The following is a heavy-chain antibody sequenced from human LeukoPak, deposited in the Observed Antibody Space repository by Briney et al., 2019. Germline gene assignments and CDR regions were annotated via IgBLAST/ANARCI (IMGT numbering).Heavy chain of an antibody. CDR1: GYTFTSYG. CDR3: ARNDVLLWFGELSS. CDR2: ISAYNGNT. Sequence: ASVKVSCKASGYTFTSYGISWVRQAPGQGLEWMGWISAYNGNTNYAQKLQGRVTMTTDTSTSTAYMELRSLRSDDTAVYYCARNDVLLWFGELSSWGQGTLVTVSS. D-gene: IGHD3-10*01. J-gene: IGHJ5*02. V-gene: IGHV1-18*01.